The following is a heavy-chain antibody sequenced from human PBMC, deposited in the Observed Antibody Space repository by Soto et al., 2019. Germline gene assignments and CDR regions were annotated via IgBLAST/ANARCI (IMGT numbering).Heavy chain of an antibody. CDR3: ARDPDSRGYYYFDY. Sequence: EVQLVESGGGLVQPGGSLRLSCAASGFTFSSYAMHWVRQAPGKGLEYVSAISSYGGSTYYANSVKGRFTISRDNSKNTLYLQMGSLRAEDMAVYYCARDPDSRGYYYFDYWGQGTLVTVSS. CDR1: GFTFSSYA. CDR2: ISSYGGST. D-gene: IGHD3-22*01. V-gene: IGHV3-64*01. J-gene: IGHJ4*02.